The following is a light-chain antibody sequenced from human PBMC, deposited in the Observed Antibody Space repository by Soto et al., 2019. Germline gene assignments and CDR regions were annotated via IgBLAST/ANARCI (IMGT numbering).Light chain of an antibody. J-gene: IGKJ5*01. CDR2: DAS. CDR3: QQYENLPPT. Sequence: DIQMTQSPSSLSASTVDSIILTCQASQDIANSLNWYQHKPGKAPKLLIYDASNLERGVPARFSGSVSGTDFSFTISSLQPEDIATYYCQQYENLPPTFGQGTRLEIK. CDR1: QDIANS. V-gene: IGKV1-33*01.